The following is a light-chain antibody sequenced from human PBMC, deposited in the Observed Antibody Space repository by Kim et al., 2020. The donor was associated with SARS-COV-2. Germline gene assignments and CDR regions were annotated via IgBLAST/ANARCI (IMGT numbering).Light chain of an antibody. J-gene: IGKJ2*01. CDR1: QSVSSY. CDR2: DAS. CDR3: QQRSNWPYT. V-gene: IGKV3-11*01. Sequence: EIVLTQSPATLSLSPGERATLSCRASQSVSSYLAWYQQKPGQAPRPLIYDASNRATGIPARFSGSGSGTDFTLTISSLEPEDFAVYYCQQRSNWPYTFGQGTKLEI.